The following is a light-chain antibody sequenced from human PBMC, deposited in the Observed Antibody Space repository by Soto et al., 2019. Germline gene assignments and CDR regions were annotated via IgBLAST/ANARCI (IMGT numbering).Light chain of an antibody. Sequence: QSVLTQPASVSGSPGQSITISCTGTSSDVGNNNYVSWNQHNPGRAPKVMICDVTNRPSGVSNRFSGSKSGNTASLTISGFQAEDEADYYCSSFTGSSYVFGTGTKVTVL. CDR2: DVT. CDR1: SSDVGNNNY. CDR3: SSFTGSSYV. J-gene: IGLJ1*01. V-gene: IGLV2-14*03.